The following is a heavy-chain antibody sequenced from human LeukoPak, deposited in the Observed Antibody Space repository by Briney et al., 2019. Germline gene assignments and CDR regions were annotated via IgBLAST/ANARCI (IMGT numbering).Heavy chain of an antibody. Sequence: SQTLSLTCTVSGGSISSGGYYWSWIRQHPGKGLEWIGYIYYSGSTYYNPSLKSRVTISVDTSKNQFSLKLSSVTAADTAVYYCARDREGGGDAFDIWGQGTMVTVSS. CDR2: IYYSGST. D-gene: IGHD3-16*01. V-gene: IGHV4-31*03. J-gene: IGHJ3*02. CDR3: ARDREGGGDAFDI. CDR1: GGSISSGGYY.